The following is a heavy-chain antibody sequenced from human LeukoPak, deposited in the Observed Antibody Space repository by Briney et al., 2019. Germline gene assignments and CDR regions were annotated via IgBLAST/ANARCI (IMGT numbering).Heavy chain of an antibody. J-gene: IGHJ4*02. CDR2: IIPILGIA. V-gene: IGHV1-69*04. D-gene: IGHD3-22*01. Sequence: SVKVSCKASGGTFSSYAISWVRQAPGQGLEWMGRIIPILGIANYAQKFQGRVTITADKSTSTAYMELSSLRSEDTAVYYCARVGFRGYDSSGDDYWGQGTLVTVSS. CDR3: ARVGFRGYDSSGDDY. CDR1: GGTFSSYA.